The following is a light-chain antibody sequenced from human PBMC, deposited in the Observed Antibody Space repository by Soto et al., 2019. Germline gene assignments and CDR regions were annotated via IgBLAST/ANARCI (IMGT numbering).Light chain of an antibody. J-gene: IGKJ2*01. Sequence: EIVLTQSPGTLCLSPGERATLSCRASQSVSSNYLAWYQQKPGQAPRLLIYGASTRATGIPDRFRVSGSGTDFTLTISRLEPEDFAVYFCQQYGSAPTFGQGTKVDIK. V-gene: IGKV3-20*01. CDR1: QSVSSNY. CDR3: QQYGSAPT. CDR2: GAS.